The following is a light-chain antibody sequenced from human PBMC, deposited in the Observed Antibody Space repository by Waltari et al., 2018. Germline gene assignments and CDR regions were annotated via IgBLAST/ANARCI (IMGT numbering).Light chain of an antibody. V-gene: IGKV4-1*01. CDR2: SAS. J-gene: IGKJ5*01. CDR1: QSLLSDSSNKNF. Sequence: DIVMTQSPDSLAVSLGERATINCKSSQSLLSDSSNKNFLAWYRQKPGQPPKLVIYSASTRESGVPDRLSGSGSGTDFTLTISSLQAEDAAVYFCQQYYSAPITFGQGTRLEIK. CDR3: QQYYSAPIT.